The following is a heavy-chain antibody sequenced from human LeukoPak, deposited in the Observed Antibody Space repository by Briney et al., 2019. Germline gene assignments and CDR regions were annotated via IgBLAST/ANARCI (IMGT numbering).Heavy chain of an antibody. J-gene: IGHJ3*02. D-gene: IGHD6-19*01. CDR2: ISAYNGNT. Sequence: ASVKVSCKASGYTFTSYGISWVRQAPGQGLEWMGWISAYNGNTNYAQKLQGRVTMTTDTSTSTAYMELRSLRSDDTAVYYCARDLSAIAVAGDDASDIWGQGTMVTVSS. CDR1: GYTFTSYG. CDR3: ARDLSAIAVAGDDASDI. V-gene: IGHV1-18*01.